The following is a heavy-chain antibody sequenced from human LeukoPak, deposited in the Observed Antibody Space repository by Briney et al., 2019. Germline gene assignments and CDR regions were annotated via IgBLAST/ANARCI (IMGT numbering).Heavy chain of an antibody. J-gene: IGHJ4*02. CDR3: ARHGKVGAPHFKY. V-gene: IGHV4-34*01. D-gene: IGHD1-26*01. Sequence: SETLSLTCAVDGGSFSGYYWSWIRQPPGKGLEWIGEINHSGSTNYNPSLKSRVTISVDTSKNQFSLKLSSVTAADTAVYYCARHGKVGAPHFKYWGQGTRVTVSS. CDR1: GGSFSGYY. CDR2: INHSGST.